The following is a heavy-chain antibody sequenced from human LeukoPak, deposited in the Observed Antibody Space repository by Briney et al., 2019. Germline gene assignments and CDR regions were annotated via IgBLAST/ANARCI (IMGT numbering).Heavy chain of an antibody. CDR1: GFTFSSYA. D-gene: IGHD1-26*01. Sequence: GGSLRLSCAASGFTFSSYAMSWVRQAPGKGREWVSAISGSGGSTYYADSVKGRFTISRDNSKNTLYLQMNSLRAEDTAVYYCAKPEEWELYGMDVWGQGTTVTVSS. CDR2: ISGSGGST. CDR3: AKPEEWELYGMDV. V-gene: IGHV3-23*01. J-gene: IGHJ6*02.